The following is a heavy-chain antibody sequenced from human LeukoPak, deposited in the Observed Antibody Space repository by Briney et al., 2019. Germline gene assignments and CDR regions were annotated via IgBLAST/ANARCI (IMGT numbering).Heavy chain of an antibody. D-gene: IGHD6-19*01. CDR1: GSTITSNY. V-gene: IGHV3-53*01. CDR3: ARGPQWQGGMDV. CDR2: IYSGGST. Sequence: GGSLRLSCAASGSTITSNYMSWVRQAPGKGLECVSIIYSGGSTYYADSVKGRFTISRDNSKNTLYLQMNSLRAEDTAVYYCARGPQWQGGMDVWGQGTTVTVSS. J-gene: IGHJ6*02.